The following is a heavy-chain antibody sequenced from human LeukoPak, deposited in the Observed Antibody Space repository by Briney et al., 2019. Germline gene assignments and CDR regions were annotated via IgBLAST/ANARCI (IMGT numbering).Heavy chain of an antibody. J-gene: IGHJ4*02. V-gene: IGHV3-13*01. CDR3: VRQKKSHGNFDY. CDR2: VGIAADT. Sequence: SCKASGGTFSDHAMHWVRQAPGKGLEWVSAVGIAADTFYPGSVKGRFTISRENAKNSLYLQMNSLRVEDTAVYYCVRQKKSHGNFDYWGQGTLVTVSS. D-gene: IGHD1-26*01. CDR1: GGTFSDHA.